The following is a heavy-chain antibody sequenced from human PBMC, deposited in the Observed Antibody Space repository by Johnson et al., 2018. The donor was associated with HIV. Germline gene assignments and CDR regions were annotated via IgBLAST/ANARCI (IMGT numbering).Heavy chain of an antibody. Sequence: QVQLVESGGGVVQPGRSLRLSCAASGFTFSSYAMHWVRQAPGKGLELVAVISYDGSNKYYADSVKGRFTISRDNSKNTLYLQMNSLRAEDTAIYYCARLPSGYNRDAFNIWGQGTMVTVSS. CDR2: ISYDGSNK. J-gene: IGHJ3*02. V-gene: IGHV3-30*04. CDR3: ARLPSGYNRDAFNI. D-gene: IGHD5-18*01. CDR1: GFTFSSYA.